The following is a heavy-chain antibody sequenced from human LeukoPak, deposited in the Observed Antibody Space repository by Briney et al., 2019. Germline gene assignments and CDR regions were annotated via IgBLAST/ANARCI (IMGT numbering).Heavy chain of an antibody. V-gene: IGHV3-21*01. CDR3: ARKEDIVLMVYARDGYGMDV. CDR2: ISSSSSYI. Sequence: GGSLRLSCAASGFTFSSYWMNWARQAPGKGLEWVSSISSSSSYIYYADSVKGRFTISRDNAKNSLYLQMNSLRAEDTAVYYCARKEDIVLMVYARDGYGMDVWGQGTTVTVSS. CDR1: GFTFSSYW. J-gene: IGHJ6*02. D-gene: IGHD2-8*01.